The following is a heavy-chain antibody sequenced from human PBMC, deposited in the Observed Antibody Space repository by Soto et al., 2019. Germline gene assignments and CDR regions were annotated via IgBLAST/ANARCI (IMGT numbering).Heavy chain of an antibody. CDR2: ITDIGDST. CDR3: AKDGHGKMWYYYMDV. J-gene: IGHJ6*03. Sequence: GGSLRLSCAASGFPFSSHAMTWLRQAPGKGLEWVSTITDIGDSTFYADSVKGRFSISRDNSKNTLYLQMNSLRAEDTAVYFCAKDGHGKMWYYYMDVWGKGTAVTLSS. V-gene: IGHV3-23*01. D-gene: IGHD2-15*01. CDR1: GFPFSSHA.